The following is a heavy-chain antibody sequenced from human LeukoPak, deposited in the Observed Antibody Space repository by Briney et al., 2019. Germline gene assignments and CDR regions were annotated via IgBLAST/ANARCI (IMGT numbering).Heavy chain of an antibody. D-gene: IGHD2-2*01. V-gene: IGHV3-74*01. Sequence: PGGSLRLSCAASGFTFSSYWMPWVRQAPGKGLVWVSRINSDGSSTSHADSVKGRFTISRDNAKNTLYLQMNSLRAEDTAVYYCAREGGYCSSTSCWKWFDPWGQGTLVTVSS. CDR3: AREGGYCSSTSCWKWFDP. CDR2: INSDGSST. J-gene: IGHJ5*02. CDR1: GFTFSSYW.